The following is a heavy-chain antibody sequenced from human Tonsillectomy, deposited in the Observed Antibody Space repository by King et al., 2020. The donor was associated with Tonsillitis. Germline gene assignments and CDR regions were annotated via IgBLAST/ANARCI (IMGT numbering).Heavy chain of an antibody. CDR1: VFTFSSYG. CDR3: AKGHQFYHTLVDV. D-gene: IGHD2-2*01. CDR2: ISYDGSNK. J-gene: IGHJ6*02. Sequence: VQLVESGGGVVQPGRSLRLSCAASVFTFSSYGMHWVRQAPGKGLEWVAVISYDGSNKYYADSVKGRFTISRDNSKNTLYLQMNSLRAEDTAVYYCAKGHQFYHTLVDVWGQGTTVTVSS. V-gene: IGHV3-30*18.